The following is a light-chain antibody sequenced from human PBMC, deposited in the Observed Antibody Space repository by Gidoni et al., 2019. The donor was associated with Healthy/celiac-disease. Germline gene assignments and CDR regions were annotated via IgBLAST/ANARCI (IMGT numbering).Light chain of an antibody. CDR2: INK. V-gene: IGLV1-44*01. CDR1: SSHIVCNT. J-gene: IGLJ3*02. CDR3: AAWDDSLNGPV. Sequence: QSVLTQPPSASVPSGQRVTVSCSGSSSHIVCNTVNWYQQVPVTAPKLLIYINKQRPSWVPDRFSGSKSGTSASLAISGLQSEDEADYYCAAWDDSLNGPVFGGGTKLTVL.